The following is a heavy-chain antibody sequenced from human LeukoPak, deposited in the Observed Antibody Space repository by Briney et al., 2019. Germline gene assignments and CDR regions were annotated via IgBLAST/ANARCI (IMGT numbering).Heavy chain of an antibody. J-gene: IGHJ6*02. V-gene: IGHV3-21*01. CDR3: VRARQQLYYYYGMDV. D-gene: IGHD6-13*01. CDR2: ISSSRSYI. CDR1: GFTFSSYS. Sequence: GGSLRLSCAASGFTFSSYSMNWVRQAPGKGLEWVSSISSSRSYIYYADSMKGRFTISRDNAKNSLYLQMNSLRAEDTAVYYCVRARQQLYYYYGMDVWGQGTTVTVSS.